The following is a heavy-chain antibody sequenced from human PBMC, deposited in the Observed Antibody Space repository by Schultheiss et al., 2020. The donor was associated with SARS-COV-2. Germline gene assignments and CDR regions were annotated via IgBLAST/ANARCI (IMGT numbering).Heavy chain of an antibody. Sequence: GGSLRLSCAASGFTFSSYWMSWVRQAPGKGLEWVAVISYDGSNKYYADSVKGRFTISRDNSKNTLYLQMGSLRPEDMAVYYCAREVTGDLDYWGQGTLVTVSS. CDR3: AREVTGDLDY. J-gene: IGHJ4*02. V-gene: IGHV3-30*14. CDR2: ISYDGSNK. CDR1: GFTFSSYW. D-gene: IGHD7-27*01.